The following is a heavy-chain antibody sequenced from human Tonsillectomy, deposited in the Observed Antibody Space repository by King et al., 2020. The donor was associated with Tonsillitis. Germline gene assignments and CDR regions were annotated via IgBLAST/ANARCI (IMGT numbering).Heavy chain of an antibody. D-gene: IGHD5-24*01. V-gene: IGHV1-2*02. CDR1: GYTFTHYH. CDR2: IDCNSGST. J-gene: IGHJ5*02. CDR3: SRETWVYGS. Sequence: VQLVESGTEVKVPGASVTVSCKASGYTFTHYHIHWIRQAPGQGLEWMGWIDCNSGSTNYAQNLKGRVTLTRDTSTNTAYMDLRSLRSDDTAIYYCSRETWVYGSWGQGTLVTVSS.